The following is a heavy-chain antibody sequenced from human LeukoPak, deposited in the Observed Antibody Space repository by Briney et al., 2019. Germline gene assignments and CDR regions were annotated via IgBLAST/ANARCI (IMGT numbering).Heavy chain of an antibody. Sequence: ASVKVSCKASGGTFSSYAISWVRQAPGQGLEWMGGIIPIFGTANYAQKFQGRVTITADESTSTAYMELSSLRSEDTAVYYCAGEGSSGFDYWGQGTLVTVSS. CDR2: IIPIFGTA. D-gene: IGHD6-6*01. J-gene: IGHJ4*02. V-gene: IGHV1-69*13. CDR1: GGTFSSYA. CDR3: AGEGSSGFDY.